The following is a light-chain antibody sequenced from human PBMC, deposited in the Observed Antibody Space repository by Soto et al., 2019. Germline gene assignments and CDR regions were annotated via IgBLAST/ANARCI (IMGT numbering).Light chain of an antibody. J-gene: IGKJ4*01. CDR2: GAS. V-gene: IGKV3-15*01. Sequence: EKVMTQSPATLSASPGEIATLSCRARQSVSSDLAWYQQKPGQAPRLLIYGASTRATGIPARFSGSGSGTEFTLTISSLQSEDFAFYYCQQYNNWPLTFGGGTKVEIK. CDR1: QSVSSD. CDR3: QQYNNWPLT.